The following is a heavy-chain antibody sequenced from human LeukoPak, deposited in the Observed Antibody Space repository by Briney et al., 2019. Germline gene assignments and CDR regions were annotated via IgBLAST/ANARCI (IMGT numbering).Heavy chain of an antibody. J-gene: IGHJ4*02. CDR2: ITNGGVTT. CDR1: GFTFGSYA. CDR3: VKLSSGSGSKFGFDS. D-gene: IGHD6-19*01. V-gene: IGHV3-23*01. Sequence: GESLKISCAASGFTFGSYAMSWVRQTPGKSLEWVSIITNGGVTTYYADSVRGRFTISRDNSKNMLYLQMNSLRAEDTAVYYYVKLSSGSGSKFGFDSWGQGTLVTVSS.